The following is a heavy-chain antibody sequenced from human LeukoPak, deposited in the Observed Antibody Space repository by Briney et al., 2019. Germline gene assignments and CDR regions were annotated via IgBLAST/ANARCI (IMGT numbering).Heavy chain of an antibody. J-gene: IGHJ4*02. CDR1: GFTFSSYA. CDR3: AKSPSYCGGNCYSTFDY. Sequence: GGSLRLSCAASGFTFSSYAMSWVRQAPGKGLEWVSAFSGSGGSTYYADSVRGRFTISRDNSKNTVYLQMNSLRAEDTAVYYCAKSPSYCGGNCYSTFDYWGQGTLVIVSS. D-gene: IGHD2-21*02. CDR2: FSGSGGST. V-gene: IGHV3-23*01.